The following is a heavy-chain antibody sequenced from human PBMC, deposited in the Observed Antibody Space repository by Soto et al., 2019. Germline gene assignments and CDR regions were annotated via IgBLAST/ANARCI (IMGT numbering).Heavy chain of an antibody. CDR2: IDGNGRTT. J-gene: IGHJ3*02. D-gene: IGHD3-10*01. CDR3: AAAMVRGSPKRAFEI. V-gene: IGHV3-74*01. Sequence: EVQLVESGGGLVQPGGSLRLSCAASGFTFSGQWMYWVRQAPGKGLVWVSRIDGNGRTTDYADSVKGRFTISRDNAKNTVFLQMNSLRGEDTGVYYCAAAMVRGSPKRAFEIWGQGTTVIVS. CDR1: GFTFSGQW.